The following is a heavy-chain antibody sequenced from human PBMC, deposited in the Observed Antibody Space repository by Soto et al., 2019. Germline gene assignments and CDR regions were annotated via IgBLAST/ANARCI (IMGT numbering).Heavy chain of an antibody. Sequence: SVKVSCKASGFTFTASAVQWVRQARGQRLEWIGWIVVGSGKTNYAENFRERVTITRDTSTSTAYMEVTGLRSEDTAVYYCARGFRGGDTDWFDPWGQGTLVTVSS. J-gene: IGHJ5*02. V-gene: IGHV1-58*01. CDR2: IVVGSGKT. CDR1: GFTFTASA. CDR3: ARGFRGGDTDWFDP. D-gene: IGHD2-21*02.